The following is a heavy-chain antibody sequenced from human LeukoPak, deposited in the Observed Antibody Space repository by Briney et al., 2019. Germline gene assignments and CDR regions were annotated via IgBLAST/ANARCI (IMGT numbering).Heavy chain of an antibody. CDR3: ARGSPYYDSSGYQNWFDP. CDR2: IYYSGST. V-gene: IGHV4-31*03. J-gene: IGHJ5*02. D-gene: IGHD3-22*01. CDR1: GGSISSGGYS. Sequence: PSETLSLTCTVSGGSISSGGYSWSWLRQHPGKGLEWIGYIYYSGSTYYNPSLKSRVTISVDTSKNQFSLKLSSVTAADTAVYYCARGSPYYDSSGYQNWFDPWGQGTLVTVSS.